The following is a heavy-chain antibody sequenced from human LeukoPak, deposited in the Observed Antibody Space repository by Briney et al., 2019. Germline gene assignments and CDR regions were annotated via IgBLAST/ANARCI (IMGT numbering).Heavy chain of an antibody. J-gene: IGHJ5*02. V-gene: IGHV6-1*01. D-gene: IGHD5-18*01. CDR3: ARDRRDSYGSVWFDP. CDR1: GDSVSSNSAA. CDR2: TYYRSKWYN. Sequence: SQTLSLTCAISGDSVSSNSAAWNWIRQSPSRGLEWLGRTYYRSKWYNDYGVSVKSRITINPDTSKNQFSLQLNSVAPEDTAVYYCARDRRDSYGSVWFDPWGQGTLVTVSS.